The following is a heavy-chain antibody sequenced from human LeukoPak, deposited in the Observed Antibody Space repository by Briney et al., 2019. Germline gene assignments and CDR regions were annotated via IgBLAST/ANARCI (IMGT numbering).Heavy chain of an antibody. Sequence: SETLSLTCAVFGGSFSGYYWSLIRQTPGKGLEWIGETHHSGRSKYNPSLKSRVTISVDTSKNQFSLKLSSVTAADTAIYYCARAYSSSWYLNWFDPWGQGTLVTVSS. CDR3: ARAYSSSWYLNWFDP. D-gene: IGHD6-13*01. CDR2: THHSGRS. CDR1: GGSFSGYY. V-gene: IGHV4-34*01. J-gene: IGHJ5*02.